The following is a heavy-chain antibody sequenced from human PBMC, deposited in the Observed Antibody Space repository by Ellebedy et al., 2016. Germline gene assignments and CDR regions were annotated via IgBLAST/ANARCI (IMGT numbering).Heavy chain of an antibody. Sequence: ASVKVSCXASGYTFTGYYMHWVRQAPGQGLEWMGWINPNSGGTNYAQKFQGRVTMTRDTSISTAYMELSRLRSDDTAVYYCAREKYYGSEIDYWGQGTLVTVSS. J-gene: IGHJ4*02. CDR2: INPNSGGT. CDR3: AREKYYGSEIDY. V-gene: IGHV1-2*02. CDR1: GYTFTGYY. D-gene: IGHD3-10*01.